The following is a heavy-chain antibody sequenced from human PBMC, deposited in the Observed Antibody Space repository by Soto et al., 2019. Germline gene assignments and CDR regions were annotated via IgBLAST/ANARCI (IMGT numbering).Heavy chain of an antibody. CDR3: ARDTRDTVITIFGVRVLNWFDP. Sequence: SETLSLTCTVSGGSISSYYWSWIRQPPGKGLEWIGYIYYSGGTNYNPSLKGRVTISVDTSKNQFSLKLSSVTAADTAVYYCARDTRDTVITIFGVRVLNWFDPWGQGTLVTVSS. CDR2: IYYSGGT. J-gene: IGHJ5*02. CDR1: GGSISSYY. V-gene: IGHV4-59*01. D-gene: IGHD3-3*01.